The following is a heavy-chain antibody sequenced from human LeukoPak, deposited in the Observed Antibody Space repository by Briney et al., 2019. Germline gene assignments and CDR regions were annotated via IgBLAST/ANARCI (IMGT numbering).Heavy chain of an antibody. J-gene: IGHJ4*02. D-gene: IGHD6-13*01. CDR3: ARCESGSSWPWELGNN. CDR2: ISAYNGRT. Sequence: ASVKVSYKASGYTFTSYAITWVRQAPGQGLEWMGWISAYNGRTNYAQNLQDRVTLTIDTSTSTAYMELRSLKSDDTAVYFCARCESGSSWPWELGNNWGQGTPVTVSS. V-gene: IGHV1-18*01. CDR1: GYTFTSYA.